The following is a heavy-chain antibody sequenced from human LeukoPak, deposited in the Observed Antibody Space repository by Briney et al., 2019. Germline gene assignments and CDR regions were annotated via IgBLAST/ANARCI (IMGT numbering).Heavy chain of an antibody. CDR2: ISSSSSYI. CDR3: ARSDADYGDQLYYHYGMDV. J-gene: IGHJ6*02. Sequence: PGGSLRLSCAASGFTFSSYSMNWVRQAPGKGLEWVSSISSSSSYIYYADSVKGRFTISRDNAKNSLYLQMNSLRAEDTAVYYCARSDADYGDQLYYHYGMDVWGQGTTVTVSS. D-gene: IGHD4-17*01. V-gene: IGHV3-21*01. CDR1: GFTFSSYS.